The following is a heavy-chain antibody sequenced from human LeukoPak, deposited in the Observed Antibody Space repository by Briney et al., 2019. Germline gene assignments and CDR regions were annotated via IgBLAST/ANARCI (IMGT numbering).Heavy chain of an antibody. J-gene: IGHJ1*01. CDR2: ISAHNGNT. CDR1: GYTFTSYG. CDR3: ATLESSRREVVTAIPEAN. Sequence: ASVKVSCKASGYTFTSYGISWVRQAPGQGLEWMGWISAHNGNTNYAQKLQGRVTMTTDTSTSTAYMELRSLRSDDTAVYYCATLESSRREVVTAIPEANWGQGTLVTVSS. D-gene: IGHD2-21*02. V-gene: IGHV1-18*01.